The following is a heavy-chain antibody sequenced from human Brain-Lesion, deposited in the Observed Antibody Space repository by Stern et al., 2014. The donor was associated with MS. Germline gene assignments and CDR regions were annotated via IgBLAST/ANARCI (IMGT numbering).Heavy chain of an antibody. V-gene: IGHV4-39*01. CDR2: IYYSGAT. D-gene: IGHD3/OR15-3a*01. CDR3: GRAGLDDTFDV. J-gene: IGHJ3*01. Sequence: QVQLVESGPGLVKPSETLSLTCSISGGSVSSNRYYWGWIRQPPGKGLEWIGIIYYSGATFYKPSLKSRVSISMDPSKNQFSLSLSSVTAADTAVYYCGRAGLDDTFDVWGQGTMVTVSS. CDR1: GGSVSSNRYY.